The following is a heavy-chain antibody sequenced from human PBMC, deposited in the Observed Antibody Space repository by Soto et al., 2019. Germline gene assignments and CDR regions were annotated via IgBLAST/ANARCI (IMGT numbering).Heavy chain of an antibody. CDR2: IYYSGST. CDR3: ARHGSEYSSSSVMGVAYYYYYMDV. V-gene: IGHV4-39*01. Sequence: PSETLSLTCTVSGGSISSSSYYWGWIRQPPGKGMEWIGSIYYSGSTYYNPSLKSRVTISVDTSKNQFSLKLSSVTAADTAVYYCARHGSEYSSSSVMGVAYYYYYMDVWGKGTTVTVSS. J-gene: IGHJ6*03. D-gene: IGHD6-6*01. CDR1: GGSISSSSYY.